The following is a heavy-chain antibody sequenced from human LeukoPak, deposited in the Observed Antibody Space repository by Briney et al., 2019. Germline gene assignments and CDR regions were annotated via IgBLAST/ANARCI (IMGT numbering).Heavy chain of an antibody. CDR2: IYSGGST. CDR1: GFTVSSNY. CDR3: ARGGAAPTPYYYYYYMDV. D-gene: IGHD6-13*01. V-gene: IGHV3-53*01. J-gene: IGHJ6*03. Sequence: GGSLRLSCAASGFTVSSNYMSWVRQAPGRGLEWVSVIYSGGSTYYADSVKGRYTISRDNSKNTLYLQMNSLRAEDTAVYYCARGGAAPTPYYYYYYMDVWGKGTTVTVSS.